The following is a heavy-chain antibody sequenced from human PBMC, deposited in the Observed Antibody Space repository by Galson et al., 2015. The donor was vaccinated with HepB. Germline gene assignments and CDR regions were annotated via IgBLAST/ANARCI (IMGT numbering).Heavy chain of an antibody. V-gene: IGHV3-30-3*01. Sequence: SLRLSCAASGFTVSTNYMTWVRQAPGKGLEWVAVISYDGSNKYYADSVKGRFTISRDNSKNTLYLQMNSLRAEDTAVYYCARDRREEQQLAYYYMGVWGKGTTVTVSS. CDR1: GFTVSTNY. J-gene: IGHJ6*03. CDR3: ARDRREEQQLAYYYMGV. D-gene: IGHD6-13*01. CDR2: ISYDGSNK.